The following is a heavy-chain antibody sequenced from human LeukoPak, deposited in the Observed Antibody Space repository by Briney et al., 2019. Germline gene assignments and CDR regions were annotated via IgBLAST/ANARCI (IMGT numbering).Heavy chain of an antibody. CDR1: GYSFASYW. V-gene: IGHV5-51*01. CDR3: ARHVEMATMAGFDY. CDR2: IYPSDSDP. J-gene: IGHJ4*02. Sequence: GESLKISCKGSGYSFASYWIGGVRPMPGEGVEWGGIIYPSDSDPSSNQPLHGQLTISADKSIGTAYLQWSSLKASDPAMYYCARHVEMATMAGFDYWGQGTLVTVSS. D-gene: IGHD5-24*01.